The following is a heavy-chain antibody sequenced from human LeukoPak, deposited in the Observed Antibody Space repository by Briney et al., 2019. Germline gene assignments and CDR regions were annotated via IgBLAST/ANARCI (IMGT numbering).Heavy chain of an antibody. Sequence: PGGSLRLSCAASGFTFSNHGIHWVRQAPGKGLDWVSTIGSGDTPFYADSVKGRFTISRDNSKNTVYLQMNSLRAEDTAIYYCAKGGSGWYPGFDYWGQGTLITVSS. CDR2: IGSGDTP. J-gene: IGHJ4*02. CDR1: GFTFSNHG. D-gene: IGHD6-19*01. CDR3: AKGGSGWYPGFDY. V-gene: IGHV3-23*01.